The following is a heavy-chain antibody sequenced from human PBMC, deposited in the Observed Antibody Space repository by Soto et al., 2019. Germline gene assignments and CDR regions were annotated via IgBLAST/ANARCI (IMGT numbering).Heavy chain of an antibody. CDR3: ARDDAFGNENGFDI. J-gene: IGHJ3*02. CDR2: IVSDGSAK. D-gene: IGHD1-1*01. CDR1: GFPFSTYG. V-gene: IGHV3-33*01. Sequence: QVQLVESGGGVVQPGTSLRLSCAVSGFPFSTYGFPWVRQPPGKGLEWVAVIVSDGSAKYHADSVEGRFTISRDNSKDTLYLQMNSLRAEDTAVYYCARDDAFGNENGFDIWGQGTMVTVSS.